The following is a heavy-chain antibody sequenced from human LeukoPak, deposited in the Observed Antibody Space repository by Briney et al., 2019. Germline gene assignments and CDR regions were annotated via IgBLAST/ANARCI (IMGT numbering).Heavy chain of an antibody. CDR1: GFTFTSYW. D-gene: IGHD1-1*01. Sequence: PGGSLRLSCAASGFTFTSYWMNWVRQAPGKGLEWVANIKPDGDTYYVDSAEGRFTISRDNAKNSLYLQMNSLRAEDTAVYYCAREDGTFDYWGQGALVTVSS. J-gene: IGHJ4*02. V-gene: IGHV3-7*01. CDR2: IKPDGDT. CDR3: AREDGTFDY.